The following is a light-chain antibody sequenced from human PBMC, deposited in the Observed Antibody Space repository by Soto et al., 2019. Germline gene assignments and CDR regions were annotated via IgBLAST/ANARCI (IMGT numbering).Light chain of an antibody. CDR3: QRYNNWPPYT. CDR2: GAS. V-gene: IGKV3-15*01. Sequence: EIVMTHSPATLSVSPGESATLSCRASQSVSSNLAWYQQKPGQSPRLLIYGASIRATGIPARFSGSGSGTEFTLTISSLQSEDFAVYYCQRYNNWPPYTFGQGSKV. J-gene: IGKJ1*01. CDR1: QSVSSN.